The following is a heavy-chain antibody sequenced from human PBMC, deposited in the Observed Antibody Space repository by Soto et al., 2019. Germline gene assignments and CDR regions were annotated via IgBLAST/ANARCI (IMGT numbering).Heavy chain of an antibody. J-gene: IGHJ5*02. Sequence: EVQLVESGGGLVKPGGSLRLSCAASGFTFSTYSMSWVRQAPGRGLEWVSSISSATSYIYYADSVKGRFTISRDNAKNSLYLPMNNLRAEDKAVYYCARVPGALKSGLVGPLGQGTLVNVSA. CDR1: GFTFSTYS. V-gene: IGHV3-21*01. CDR3: ARVPGALKSGLVGP. CDR2: ISSATSYI. D-gene: IGHD2-15*01.